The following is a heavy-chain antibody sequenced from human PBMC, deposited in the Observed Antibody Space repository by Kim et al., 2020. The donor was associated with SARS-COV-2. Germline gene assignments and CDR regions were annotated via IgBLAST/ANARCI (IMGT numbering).Heavy chain of an antibody. CDR1: GGSISSSSYY. CDR2: IYYSGST. D-gene: IGHD6-6*01. Sequence: SETLSLTCTVSGGSISSSSYYWGWIRQPPGKGLVWIGSIYYSGSTYYNPSLKSRVTISVDTSKNQFSLKLSSVTAADTAVYYCARDLMGGGSSHFDYWGQGTLVTVSS. CDR3: ARDLMGGGSSHFDY. V-gene: IGHV4-39*07. J-gene: IGHJ4*02.